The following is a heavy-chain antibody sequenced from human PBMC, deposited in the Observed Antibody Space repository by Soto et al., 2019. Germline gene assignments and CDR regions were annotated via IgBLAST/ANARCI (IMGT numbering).Heavy chain of an antibody. V-gene: IGHV1-18*01. CDR3: AIDTGNSFDY. CDR2: ISPHNGNT. CDR1: GYTFNTYF. J-gene: IGHJ4*02. Sequence: HVQLVQSGGELKKPGASVKVSCNTSGYTFNTYFITWVRQAPGQGLEWMGWISPHNGNTNYAEKFQGRVTMTADTITKTAYMELRNLRSDDTAGYYCAIDTGNSFDYWGQGTPVTVSS.